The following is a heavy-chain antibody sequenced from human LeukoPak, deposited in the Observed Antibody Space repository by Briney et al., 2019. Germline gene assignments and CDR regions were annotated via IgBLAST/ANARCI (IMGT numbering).Heavy chain of an antibody. CDR2: IYYSGST. V-gene: IGHV4-31*03. J-gene: IGHJ4*02. Sequence: SQTLSLTCTVSGGSISNGGYYWSWIRQHPGKGLEWIGYIYYSGSTYYNPSLKSRLTISVDTSKNQFSLKLSSVTAADTAVYYCARTTVVAKYFDYWGQGTLDTVSS. D-gene: IGHD4-23*01. CDR1: GGSISNGGYY. CDR3: ARTTVVAKYFDY.